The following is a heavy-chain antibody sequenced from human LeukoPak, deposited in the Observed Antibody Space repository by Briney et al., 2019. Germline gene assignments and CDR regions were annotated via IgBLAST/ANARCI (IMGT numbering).Heavy chain of an antibody. Sequence: SETLSLTCAVYGGSFSGYYWGWTRQPPGKGLEWIGEINHSGSTNYNPSLKSRVTISVDTSKNQFSLKLSSVTAADTAVYYCASGQLWFDYWGQGTLVTVSS. J-gene: IGHJ4*02. CDR1: GGSFSGYY. V-gene: IGHV4-34*01. CDR2: INHSGST. D-gene: IGHD5-18*01. CDR3: ASGQLWFDY.